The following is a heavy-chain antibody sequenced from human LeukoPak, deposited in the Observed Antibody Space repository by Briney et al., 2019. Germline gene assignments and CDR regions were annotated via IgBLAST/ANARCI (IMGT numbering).Heavy chain of an antibody. CDR3: ARFCGGDCYPGYYFDY. CDR1: GGSISSSSYY. D-gene: IGHD2-21*02. J-gene: IGHJ4*02. CDR2: IYYSEST. V-gene: IGHV4-39*07. Sequence: SETLSLTCTVSGGSISSSSYYWGWIRQPPGKGLEWIGSIYYSESTYYNPSLKSRVTISVDTSKNQFSLKLSSVTAADTAVYYCARFCGGDCYPGYYFDYWGQGTLVTVSS.